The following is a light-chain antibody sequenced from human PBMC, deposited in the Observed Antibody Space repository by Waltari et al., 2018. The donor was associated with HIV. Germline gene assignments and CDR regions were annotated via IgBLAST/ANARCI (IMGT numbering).Light chain of an antibody. Sequence: IQLTQSPSSLSASIGDTVIITCRASQDISNSVSWFQQQPGKVPKLLVHGSFILQRGVPSRFSGSGSGTDYTLTISDLQAEDFATYFCQQYYAVPLTFGGGTRVDI. CDR3: QQYYAVPLT. CDR1: QDISNS. CDR2: GSF. J-gene: IGKJ4*01. V-gene: IGKV1-NL1*01.